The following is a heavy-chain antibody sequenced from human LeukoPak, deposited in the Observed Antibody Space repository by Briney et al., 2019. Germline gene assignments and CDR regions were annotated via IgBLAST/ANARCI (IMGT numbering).Heavy chain of an antibody. CDR1: GFTFSSYA. CDR3: ARGKSRLVDSFDC. CDR2: ISGSGGST. D-gene: IGHD2-2*01. Sequence: PGGSLRLSCAASGFTFSSYAMSWVRQAAGEGLEWVSAISGSGGSTYYADSVKGRFTISRDNSKNTLYLQMNSLRAEDTAVYYCARGKSRLVDSFDCWGQGTLVTVSS. V-gene: IGHV3-23*01. J-gene: IGHJ4*02.